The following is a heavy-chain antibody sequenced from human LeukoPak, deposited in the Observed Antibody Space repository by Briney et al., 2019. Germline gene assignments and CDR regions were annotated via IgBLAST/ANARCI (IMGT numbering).Heavy chain of an antibody. D-gene: IGHD4-17*01. V-gene: IGHV3-7*01. J-gene: IGHJ4*02. Sequence: GGSLRLSCAASGFTFSSYWMSWVRQAPGKGLEWVANIKQDGSEKYYVDSVKGRFTISRDNAKNSLYLQMNSLRAEDTAVYYCARDKRTMTYGDFVDYWGQGTLVTVSS. CDR2: IKQDGSEK. CDR1: GFTFSSYW. CDR3: ARDKRTMTYGDFVDY.